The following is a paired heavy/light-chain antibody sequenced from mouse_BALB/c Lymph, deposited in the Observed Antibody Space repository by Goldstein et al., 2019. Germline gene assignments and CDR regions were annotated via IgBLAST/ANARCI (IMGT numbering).Light chain of an antibody. Sequence: QIVLTQSPAIMSASPGEKVTMTCSASSSVSYMHWYQQKSGTSPKRWIYDTSKLASGVPARFSGSGSGTSYSLTISSMEAEDAATYYCQQWSSNPFTFGSGTKLEIK. CDR1: SSVSY. CDR2: DTS. J-gene: IGKJ4*01. CDR3: QQWSSNPFT. V-gene: IGKV4-59*01.
Heavy chain of an antibody. CDR3: AVSYYAMDY. CDR1: GFTFSSFG. V-gene: IGHV5-17*02. Sequence: DVQLVESGGGLVQPGGSRKLSCAASGFTFSSFGMHWVRQAPEKGLEWVAYISSGSSTIYYADTVKGRFTISRDNPKNTLFLQMTSLRSEDTAMYYCAVSYYAMDYWGQGTSVTVSS. J-gene: IGHJ4*01. CDR2: ISSGSSTI.